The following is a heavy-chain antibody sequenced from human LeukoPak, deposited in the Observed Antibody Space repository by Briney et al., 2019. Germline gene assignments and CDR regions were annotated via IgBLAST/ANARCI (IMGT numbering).Heavy chain of an antibody. CDR2: ISSSSSYI. J-gene: IGHJ3*02. CDR1: GFTFSSYS. Sequence: GGSLRLSCTASGFTFSSYSMKWVRQAPGKGLEWVSYISSSSSYIYYADSVKGRFTISRDNAKNSLYLQMNSLRAEDTAVYYCAREGGSGSYGAFDIWGQGTMVTVSS. D-gene: IGHD1-26*01. CDR3: AREGGSGSYGAFDI. V-gene: IGHV3-21*01.